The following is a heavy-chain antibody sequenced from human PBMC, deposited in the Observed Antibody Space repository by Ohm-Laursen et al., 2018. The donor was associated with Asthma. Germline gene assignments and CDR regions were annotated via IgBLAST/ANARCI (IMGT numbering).Heavy chain of an antibody. CDR1: GGTFSSYA. J-gene: IGHJ4*02. Sequence: SCKASGGTFSSYAISWVRQAPGQGLEWMGIINPSGGSTSYAQKFQGRVTMTRDTSTSTVYMELSSLRSDDTAVYYCASPEGYCSGGSCLLFDYWGQGTLVTVSS. D-gene: IGHD2-15*01. CDR2: INPSGGST. CDR3: ASPEGYCSGGSCLLFDY. V-gene: IGHV1-46*01.